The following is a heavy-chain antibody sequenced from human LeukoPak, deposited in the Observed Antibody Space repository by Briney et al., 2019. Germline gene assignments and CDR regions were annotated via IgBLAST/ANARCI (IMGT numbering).Heavy chain of an antibody. V-gene: IGHV1-2*02. D-gene: IGHD3-9*01. CDR3: ARCIYDILSGHYPIDY. Sequence: ASVKVSCKASGYTFTGYYMHWVRQAPGQGLEWMGWINPSSGGTNYAQKFQGRVTMTRDTSISTAYMELSRLISDDTAVYYCARCIYDILSGHYPIDYWGQGTLVTVSS. CDR2: INPSSGGT. J-gene: IGHJ4*02. CDR1: GYTFTGYY.